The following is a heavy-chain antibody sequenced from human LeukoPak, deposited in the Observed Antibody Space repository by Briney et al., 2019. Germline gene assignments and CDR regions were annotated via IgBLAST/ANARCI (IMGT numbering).Heavy chain of an antibody. CDR3: AREGVRYFDSRYFDL. CDR2: IIPIFGTA. CDR1: GGTFSSYA. D-gene: IGHD3-9*01. V-gene: IGHV1-69*13. J-gene: IGHJ2*01. Sequence: SVTVSCKASGGTFSSYAISWVRQAPGQGLEWMGGIIPIFGTANYAQKFQGRVTITADESTSTAYMELSSLRSEDTAVYYCAREGVRYFDSRYFDLWGRGTLVTVSS.